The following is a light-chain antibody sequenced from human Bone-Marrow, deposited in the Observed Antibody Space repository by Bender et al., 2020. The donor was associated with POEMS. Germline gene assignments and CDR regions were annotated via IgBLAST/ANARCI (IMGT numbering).Light chain of an antibody. V-gene: IGLV1-44*01. CDR1: GSNIGGYP. CDR2: TNN. Sequence: QSVLTQPPSVSGTPGQRVTISCSGSGSNIGGYPVNWYQQLPGTAPRLLIYTNNERPSGVSNRFSGSKTGNKASLTISGLQAEDEADYYCCSFAGGNSPDYIFGTGTTVTVL. CDR3: CSFAGGNSPDYI. J-gene: IGLJ1*01.